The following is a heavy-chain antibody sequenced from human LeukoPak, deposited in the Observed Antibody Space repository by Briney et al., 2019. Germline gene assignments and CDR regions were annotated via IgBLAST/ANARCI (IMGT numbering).Heavy chain of an antibody. D-gene: IGHD4-11*01. CDR2: ISSSGSYI. J-gene: IGHJ5*02. CDR3: ARDLLAVAGDSNYANWFDP. Sequence: GGSLRLSCTASGFTFSSYSINWVRQAPGKGLEWVSSISSSGSYIYYADSLKGRFITSRDNAKNSLYLQMNSLRAEDTAVYYCARDLLAVAGDSNYANWFDPWGQGTLVTVSS. V-gene: IGHV3-21*06. CDR1: GFTFSSYS.